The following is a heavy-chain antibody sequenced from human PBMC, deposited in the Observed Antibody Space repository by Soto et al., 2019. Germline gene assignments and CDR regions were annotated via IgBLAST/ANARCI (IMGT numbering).Heavy chain of an antibody. J-gene: IGHJ4*02. CDR1: GFVFRNYW. V-gene: IGHV3-7*01. CDR3: TRDWDS. Sequence: QLVESGGGLVQPGGSLRLSCAVSGFVFRNYWMAWARQAPGKGLEWVAVIKQDGSETHYVDSVRGRFTISRDNAKNSLYLQMHSLRVDDTAVYYCTRDWDSWGQGTLVTVSS. CDR2: IKQDGSET.